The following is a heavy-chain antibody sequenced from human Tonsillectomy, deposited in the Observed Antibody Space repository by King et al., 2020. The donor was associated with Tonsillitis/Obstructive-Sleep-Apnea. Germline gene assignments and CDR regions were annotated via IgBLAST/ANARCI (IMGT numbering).Heavy chain of an antibody. CDR3: TREGITIFGVVIDHYFDY. V-gene: IGHV3-49*05. CDR1: GFSFGYYT. CDR2: IRSKAYGGTT. D-gene: IGHD3-3*01. J-gene: IGHJ4*02. Sequence: VQLVESGGGLVKPGRSLRLSCTASGFSFGYYTMSWFRQAPGKGLEWVTFIRSKAYGGTTEYAASVKGRFTISRDDSKSIAYLQMNSLKTEDTAVYYCTREGITIFGVVIDHYFDYWGQGTLVTVSS.